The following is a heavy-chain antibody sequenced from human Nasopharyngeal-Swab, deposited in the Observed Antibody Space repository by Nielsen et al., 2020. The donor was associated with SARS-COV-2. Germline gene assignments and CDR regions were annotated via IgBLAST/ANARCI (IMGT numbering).Heavy chain of an antibody. J-gene: IGHJ6*02. V-gene: IGHV1-24*01. Sequence: ASVKVSCKVSGYTLTELSMHWVRQAPGKGLEWMGGFDPEDGETIYAQKFQGRVTMTEDTSTDTAYMELSSLRSEDTAVYYCATGIWSGYYYGIDVWGQGTTVTVSS. CDR2: FDPEDGET. CDR1: GYTLTELS. D-gene: IGHD3-3*01. CDR3: ATGIWSGYYYGIDV.